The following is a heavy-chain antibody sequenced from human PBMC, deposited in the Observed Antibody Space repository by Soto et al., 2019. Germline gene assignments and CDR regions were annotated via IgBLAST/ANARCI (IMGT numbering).Heavy chain of an antibody. Sequence: ASVKVSCKASGYTFTSYGISWVRQAPGQGLEWMGWISAYNGNTNYAQKLQGRVTMTTDTSTSTAYMELRSLRSDDTAVYYCARFSVVAASYYYYYMDVWGKGTTVTVSS. V-gene: IGHV1-18*01. D-gene: IGHD2-15*01. CDR2: ISAYNGNT. CDR1: GYTFTSYG. CDR3: ARFSVVAASYYYYYMDV. J-gene: IGHJ6*03.